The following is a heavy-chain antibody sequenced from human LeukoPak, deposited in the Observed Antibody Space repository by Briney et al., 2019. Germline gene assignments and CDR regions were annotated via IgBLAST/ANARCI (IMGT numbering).Heavy chain of an antibody. CDR2: ISHSGST. D-gene: IGHD5-24*01. Sequence: SETLSLTCAVYGGSFSGYYWSWIRQPPGKGLEWIGEISHSGSTNYNPSLKSRVTISVETSKNQFSLKLSSVTAADTAVYYCARAGEMATIAYDYWGQGTLVTVSS. V-gene: IGHV4-34*01. J-gene: IGHJ4*02. CDR3: ARAGEMATIAYDY. CDR1: GGSFSGYY.